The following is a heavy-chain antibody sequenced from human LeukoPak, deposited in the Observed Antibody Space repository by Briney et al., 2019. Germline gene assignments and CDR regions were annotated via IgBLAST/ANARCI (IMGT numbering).Heavy chain of an antibody. Sequence: GGSLRLSCAASGFTFSSYWMHWVRQAPGKGLLWVSRINSDGSSTSYADSVKGRFTISRDNAKNTLYPQMNSLRAEDMAVYYCARRIAAAAAPYYFDYWGQGTLVTVSS. D-gene: IGHD6-13*01. V-gene: IGHV3-74*01. CDR3: ARRIAAAAAPYYFDY. J-gene: IGHJ4*02. CDR2: INSDGSST. CDR1: GFTFSSYW.